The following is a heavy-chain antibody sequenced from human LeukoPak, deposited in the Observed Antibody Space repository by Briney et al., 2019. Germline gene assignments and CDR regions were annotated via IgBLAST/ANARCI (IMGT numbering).Heavy chain of an antibody. CDR1: GDSVSSGSYY. Sequence: SQTLSLTCTVSGDSVSSGSYYWSWIRQPAGKGLEWIGRIYTSESTNYNPSLKSRVTISVDTSKNQFSLKLSSVTAADTAVYYCARGSPTYYDFWSGYSGGDASDIWGQGTMVTVSS. CDR3: ARGSPTYYDFWSGYSGGDASDI. D-gene: IGHD3-3*01. V-gene: IGHV4-61*02. CDR2: IYTSEST. J-gene: IGHJ3*02.